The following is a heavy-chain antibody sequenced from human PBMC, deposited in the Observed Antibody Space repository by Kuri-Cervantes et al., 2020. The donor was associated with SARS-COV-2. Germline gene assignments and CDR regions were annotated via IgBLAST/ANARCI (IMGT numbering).Heavy chain of an antibody. CDR1: GFTFSSSW. V-gene: IGHV3-52*01. Sequence: GGSLRLSCAASGFTFSSSWMHWVCQAPEKGLEWVADIKCDGSEKYYVDSVKGRFTISRDNAKNSLYLQMNSLRAEDTAVYYCVKSRGYFDLWGRGTLVTVSS. J-gene: IGHJ2*01. CDR2: IKCDGSEK. CDR3: VKSRGYFDL.